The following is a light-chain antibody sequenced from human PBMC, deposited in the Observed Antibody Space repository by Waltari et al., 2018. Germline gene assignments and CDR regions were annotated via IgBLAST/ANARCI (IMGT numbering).Light chain of an antibody. CDR1: QRLTKKY. J-gene: IGKJ2*01. V-gene: IGKV3-20*01. CDR3: QQYGSSIMYT. CDR2: GAS. Sequence: VLTQSPGTLSLSPGESATLSCRASQRLTKKYLAWYQQKPGQAPRLLIYGASSRSACSPDRFRGSGSGTDVTLTISRLEPDDLAVYDCQQYGSSIMYTFGQGTKLEIK.